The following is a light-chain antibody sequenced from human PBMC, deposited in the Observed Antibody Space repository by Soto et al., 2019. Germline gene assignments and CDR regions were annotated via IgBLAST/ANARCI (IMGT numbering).Light chain of an antibody. CDR1: ETVATN. V-gene: IGKV3-15*01. CDR2: GAS. CDR3: QQYFEWPPMT. J-gene: IGKJ1*01. Sequence: PGERATLSCWASETVATNLAWYRQKPGQAPRLLISGASTRAAGISDRFRGSGSGTEFTLTISSLRSEDSAIYYCQQYFEWPPMTFGQGTKVDIK.